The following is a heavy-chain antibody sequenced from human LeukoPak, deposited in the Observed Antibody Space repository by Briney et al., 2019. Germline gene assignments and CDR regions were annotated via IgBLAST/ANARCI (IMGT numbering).Heavy chain of an antibody. V-gene: IGHV4-39*01. CDR2: IYYTGST. D-gene: IGHD3-10*01. CDR3: ARLYGSVDY. CDR1: GDSISSSSYF. J-gene: IGHJ4*02. Sequence: PSETLSLTCTVSGDSISSSSYFWGWIRQPPGKGLEYVGSIYYTGSTYYNPSFKSRVTISIDTSKNQFSLKLSSVTAADTAVYYCARLYGSVDYWGQGTLVTVSS.